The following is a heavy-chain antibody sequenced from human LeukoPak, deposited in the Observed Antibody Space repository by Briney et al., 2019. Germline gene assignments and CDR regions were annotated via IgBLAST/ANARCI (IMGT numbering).Heavy chain of an antibody. Sequence: PSETLSLTCTVSGGSISSGGYYWNWIRQHPGKGLEWIGYIYNSGSTYYNPSLKSRSTISLDTSKNQISLKLSSVIAADTAVYYCARGYCTNGVCSSDYLDYWGQGTLVTVSS. CDR3: ARGYCTNGVCSSDYLDY. J-gene: IGHJ4*02. CDR1: GGSISSGGYY. CDR2: IYNSGST. V-gene: IGHV4-31*03. D-gene: IGHD2-8*01.